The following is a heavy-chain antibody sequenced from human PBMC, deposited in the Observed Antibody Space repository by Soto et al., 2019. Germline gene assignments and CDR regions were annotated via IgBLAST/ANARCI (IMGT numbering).Heavy chain of an antibody. Sequence: HVQLQQWGAGLLKPSETLSLTCAVYGGSFSGYQWSWIRQAPGKGLEWIGEINHSGSTNYSPSLKSRVTISIDTSKNQFSLMLRSVTAADTAMYYCARYGEVTPRRYGMDVWGQGTTVTVSS. D-gene: IGHD3-16*01. CDR3: ARYGEVTPRRYGMDV. CDR1: GGSFSGYQ. CDR2: INHSGST. V-gene: IGHV4-34*01. J-gene: IGHJ6*02.